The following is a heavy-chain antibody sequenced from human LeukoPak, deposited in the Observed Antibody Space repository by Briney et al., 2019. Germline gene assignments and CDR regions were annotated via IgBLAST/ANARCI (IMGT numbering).Heavy chain of an antibody. V-gene: IGHV5-10-1*01. D-gene: IGHD2-21*01. Sequence: GESLKISCKGSGYSFSGYWISWVHQMPGKGLEWMGKIDPGDSQTIYSPSFQGHVIISIDKSISTAYLQWNSLKASDSAMYFCAVKGVVVGGLDIWGQGTMVAVSS. J-gene: IGHJ3*02. CDR2: IDPGDSQT. CDR3: AVKGVVVGGLDI. CDR1: GYSFSGYW.